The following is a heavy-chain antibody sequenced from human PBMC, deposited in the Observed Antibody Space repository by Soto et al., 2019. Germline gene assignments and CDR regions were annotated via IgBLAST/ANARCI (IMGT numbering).Heavy chain of an antibody. D-gene: IGHD6-19*01. Sequence: QVQLVESGGGVVQPGRSLRLSCAASGFTFSSYGMHWVRQAPGKGLEWVAVIWYDGSNKYYADSVKGRFTISRDNSKNTLYLQMNSLRAEDTAVYYCARDETGYRRGWWSFYYGMDVWGQGTTVTVSS. CDR1: GFTFSSYG. CDR3: ARDETGYRRGWWSFYYGMDV. J-gene: IGHJ6*02. CDR2: IWYDGSNK. V-gene: IGHV3-33*01.